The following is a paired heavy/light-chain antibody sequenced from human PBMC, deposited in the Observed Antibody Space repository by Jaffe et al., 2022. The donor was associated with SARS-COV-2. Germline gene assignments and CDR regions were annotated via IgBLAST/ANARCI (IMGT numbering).Heavy chain of an antibody. CDR3: AKSRTGVASDFDF. Sequence: VQLVETGGGLVQPGGSLRLSCAASGFTFSTYGMNWVRQTPGKGLEWVSTVSGSISSTYYADSVKGRFTISRDNSKNTLFLQMSSLTADDTAVYYCAKSRTGVASDFDFWGQGTLVTVSS. CDR1: GFTFSTYG. CDR2: VSGSISST. J-gene: IGHJ4*02. V-gene: IGHV3-23*04. D-gene: IGHD2-15*01.
Light chain of an antibody. CDR1: QSVSSF. J-gene: IGKJ4*01. Sequence: EIVLTQSPATLSLSPGERATLSCRASQSVSSFLAWYQQKPGQAPRLLIYDASNRATGIPPRFSGSGSGTDFTLTISSLEPEDFAIYYCQQRGNWPPLTFGGGTKVEIK. CDR3: QQRGNWPPLT. CDR2: DAS. V-gene: IGKV3-11*01.